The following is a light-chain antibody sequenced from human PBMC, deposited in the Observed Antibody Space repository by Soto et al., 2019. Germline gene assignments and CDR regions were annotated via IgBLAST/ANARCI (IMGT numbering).Light chain of an antibody. CDR1: QGISSY. Sequence: DNQLTQSPSFLSASVGDRVTTTCRASQGISSYLAWYQQKPGKAPQLLIYATSTLQSGVPSRFSGSGSGTEFTLTISSLQPEDFAIYYCQQLNTYTFGGGTKV. CDR3: QQLNTYT. CDR2: ATS. V-gene: IGKV1-9*01. J-gene: IGKJ4*01.